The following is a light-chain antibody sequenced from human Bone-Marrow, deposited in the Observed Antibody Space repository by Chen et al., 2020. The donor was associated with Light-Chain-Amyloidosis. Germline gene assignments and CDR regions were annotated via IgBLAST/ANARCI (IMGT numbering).Light chain of an antibody. CDR2: DDS. V-gene: IGLV3-21*02. CDR3: QVWDRSSDRPV. CDR1: NIGSTS. Sequence: SYVLTQPSSVSVAPGQTATIACGGNNIGSTSVRWYQQTPGPAPLLVVSDDSDRPSGIPERLSGADSGNTATRTIIRGEAGDEADYYCQVWDRSSDRPVFGGGTKLTVL. J-gene: IGLJ3*02.